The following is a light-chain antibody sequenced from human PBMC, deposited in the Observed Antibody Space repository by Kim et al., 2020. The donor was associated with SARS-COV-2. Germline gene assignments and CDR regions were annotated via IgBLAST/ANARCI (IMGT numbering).Light chain of an antibody. V-gene: IGLV2-23*02. CDR1: SSDV. CDR3: CFSEGTVV. Sequence: QSALTQPASVSGSPGQSITISCTGASSDVVSWYQHQPGEAHKLIIFEVNKRPSQISNRFSGSKAGNTASLPIAGQQAEDEANYYCCFSEGTVVFGGG. CDR2: EVN. J-gene: IGLJ2*01.